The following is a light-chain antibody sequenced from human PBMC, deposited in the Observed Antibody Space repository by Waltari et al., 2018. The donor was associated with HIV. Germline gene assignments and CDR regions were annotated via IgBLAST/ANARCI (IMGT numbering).Light chain of an antibody. Sequence: QSVLTQSPSASGTPGQRVTLSCSGISSTTGRKDVSWYQQFPGTAPKVLMSANNQRPSGVPDRFSASKSGTSASLAISGLHSEDEADYYCATWDDSLNGPLFGGGTKLTVL. V-gene: IGLV1-44*01. CDR3: ATWDDSLNGPL. J-gene: IGLJ2*01. CDR1: SSTTGRKD. CDR2: ANN.